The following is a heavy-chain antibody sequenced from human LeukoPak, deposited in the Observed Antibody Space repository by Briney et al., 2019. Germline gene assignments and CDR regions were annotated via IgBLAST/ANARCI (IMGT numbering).Heavy chain of an antibody. Sequence: SETLSLTCAVYGESFSGYYWSWIRQPPGKGLEWIGEINHSGSTNYNPSLKSRVTISVNTSKNQFSLKLSSVTAADTAVYYCARGGRLPKPSAFDIWGQGTMVTVSS. J-gene: IGHJ3*02. CDR2: INHSGST. CDR1: GESFSGYY. V-gene: IGHV4-34*01. CDR3: ARGGRLPKPSAFDI. D-gene: IGHD1-14*01.